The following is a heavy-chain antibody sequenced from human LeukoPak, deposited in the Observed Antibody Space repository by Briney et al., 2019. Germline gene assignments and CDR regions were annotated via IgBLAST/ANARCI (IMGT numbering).Heavy chain of an antibody. V-gene: IGHV4-59*01. CDR2: IYYTGAT. CDR3: ARGYDIDV. Sequence: SETLSLTCTVSGGPLNNYYWSWIRQPPGKALEWIGYIYYTGATKYNPSLKSRATISLDTSKNQFSLKLTSVTAADTALFFCARGYDIDVWGQGTTVTVSS. CDR1: GGPLNNYY. J-gene: IGHJ6*02.